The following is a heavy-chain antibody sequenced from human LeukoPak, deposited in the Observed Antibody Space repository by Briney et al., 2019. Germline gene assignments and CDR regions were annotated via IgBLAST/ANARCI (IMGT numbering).Heavy chain of an antibody. Sequence: PGGSLRLSCGASGITFSSYSMNWVRQAPGKGLEWVSYISSSGSTKYYADSVKGRFTISRDNARNSLYLQMNSLRAEDTAVYFCARGGLSIMGYWGQGTLVTVS. J-gene: IGHJ4*02. CDR1: GITFSSYS. CDR3: ARGGLSIMGY. D-gene: IGHD3-16*01. V-gene: IGHV3-48*01. CDR2: ISSSGSTK.